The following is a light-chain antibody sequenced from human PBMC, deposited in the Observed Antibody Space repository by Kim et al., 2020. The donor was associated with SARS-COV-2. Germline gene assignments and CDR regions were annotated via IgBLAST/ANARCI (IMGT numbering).Light chain of an antibody. CDR1: QSVSNS. V-gene: IGKV3-11*01. CDR3: QQRTNWRYS. J-gene: IGKJ2*03. Sequence: EIVLTQSPATLSVSPGENAALSCRASQSVSNSLAWYQQKPGQAPRLLIFDASNRATDIPARFSGSGSGTDFTLTISSLEPEDFAVYFCQQRTNWRYSFGQGTKLEI. CDR2: DAS.